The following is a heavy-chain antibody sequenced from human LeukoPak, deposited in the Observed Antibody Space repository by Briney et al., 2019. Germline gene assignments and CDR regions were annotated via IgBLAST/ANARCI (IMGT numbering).Heavy chain of an antibody. V-gene: IGHV3-11*01. J-gene: IGHJ3*02. Sequence: PGGSLRLSCAASGFTFSDYYMSWIRQVPGKGLEWVSYISSSGSTVYYADSVKGRFTISRDNAKNSLYLQMNSLRAEDTAVYYCARGDRPREIPPLIRKKNAFDIWGQGT. CDR2: ISSSGSTV. CDR1: GFTFSDYY. D-gene: IGHD2-8*01. CDR3: ARGDRPREIPPLIRKKNAFDI.